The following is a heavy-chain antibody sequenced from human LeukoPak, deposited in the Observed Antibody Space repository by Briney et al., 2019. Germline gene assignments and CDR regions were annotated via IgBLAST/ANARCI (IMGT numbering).Heavy chain of an antibody. Sequence: HPGGSLRLSCAASGFTLRSSGMHWVRQLPGQALEWVATLSLDGTSTYYADSVKGRFTISRDTSNNTLCLQMNSLRPEDTARYHCSRSPEWHWLSHFDFWGLGTLVTVSS. J-gene: IGHJ4*02. V-gene: IGHV3-30*03. CDR1: GFTLRSSG. D-gene: IGHD6-19*01. CDR2: LSLDGTST. CDR3: SRSPEWHWLSHFDF.